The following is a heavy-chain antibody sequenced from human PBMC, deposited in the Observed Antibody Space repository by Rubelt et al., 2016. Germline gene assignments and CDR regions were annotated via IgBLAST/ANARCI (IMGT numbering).Heavy chain of an antibody. D-gene: IGHD4-17*01. CDR2: IYYSGST. CDR3: ARGGYGSQEASDEFDI. Sequence: QVQLQESGPGLVKPSETLSLTCTVSGGSISSYYWSWIRQPPGKGLEWIGYIYYSGSTNYNPSLKSRVTISVDTSKNQFSLKLSSVTAADTAVYYCARGGYGSQEASDEFDIWGQGTMVTVSS. CDR1: GGSISSYY. V-gene: IGHV4-59*12. J-gene: IGHJ3*02.